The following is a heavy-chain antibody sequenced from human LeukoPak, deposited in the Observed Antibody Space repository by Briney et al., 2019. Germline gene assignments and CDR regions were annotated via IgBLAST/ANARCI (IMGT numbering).Heavy chain of an antibody. Sequence: GGSLRLSCAASGFTFSNYAMRWVRQAPGKGPEWVSGISGSGDSTYYADSVKGRFTISRDNSKNTLYLQMNSLRAEDTAVYYCARRSGIAVAGAFDYWGQGTLVTVSS. J-gene: IGHJ4*02. CDR1: GFTFSNYA. CDR2: ISGSGDST. D-gene: IGHD6-19*01. V-gene: IGHV3-23*01. CDR3: ARRSGIAVAGAFDY.